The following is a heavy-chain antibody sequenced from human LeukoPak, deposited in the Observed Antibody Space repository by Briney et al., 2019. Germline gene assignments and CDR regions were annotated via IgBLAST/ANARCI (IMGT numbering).Heavy chain of an antibody. CDR3: ARDLGNVGWHTFDF. J-gene: IGHJ4*02. V-gene: IGHV6-1*01. Sequence: SQTLSLTCAISGDRVYSISGAWNGIRQSPSRGLQWLGRTYYRFKWYTDYAESIRGRITINPHTTKNHSSLQPTSVTHDDTAVYYCARDLGNVGWHTFDFWGQGTLVTVSS. CDR2: TYYRFKWYT. D-gene: IGHD6-19*01. CDR1: GDRVYSISGA.